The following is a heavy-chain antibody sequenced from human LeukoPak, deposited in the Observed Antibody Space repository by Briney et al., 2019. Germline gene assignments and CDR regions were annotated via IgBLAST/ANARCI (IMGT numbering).Heavy chain of an antibody. D-gene: IGHD2-2*01. J-gene: IGHJ4*02. CDR3: ARDVEYRDIVVVPAAADY. CDR2: INPNSGGT. V-gene: IGHV1-2*02. Sequence: ASVKVSCKASGYTFTGYYMHWVRQAPGQGLEWMGWINPNSGGTNYAQKFQGRVTMTRDTSISTAYMELSRLRSDDTAVYYCARDVEYRDIVVVPAAADYWGQGTLVTVSS. CDR1: GYTFTGYY.